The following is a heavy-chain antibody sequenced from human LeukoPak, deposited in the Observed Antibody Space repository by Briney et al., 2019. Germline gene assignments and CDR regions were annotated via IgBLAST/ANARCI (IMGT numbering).Heavy chain of an antibody. CDR2: IYYSGDT. CDR3: ARPDSNDYYGALGFDI. J-gene: IGHJ3*02. CDR1: GGSMRSYY. Sequence: SETLSLTCTVSGGSMRSYYWSWIRQPPGKGLEWIGYIYYSGDTNYNPSLKSRVTISVDTSKNQFSLKLSSVTAADTAVYYCARPDSNDYYGALGFDIWGRGTMVTVSS. V-gene: IGHV4-59*08. D-gene: IGHD3-22*01.